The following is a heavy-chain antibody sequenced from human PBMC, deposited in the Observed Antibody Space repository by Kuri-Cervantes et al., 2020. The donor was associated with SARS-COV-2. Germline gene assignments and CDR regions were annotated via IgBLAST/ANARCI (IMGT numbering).Heavy chain of an antibody. V-gene: IGHV3-48*04. D-gene: IGHD3-3*01. CDR2: IRGDSNVI. CDR1: GFNFDIYT. CDR3: ARGDYDFWSGPRGWFDP. J-gene: IGHJ5*02. Sequence: GESLKISCTVSGFNFDIYTMNWVRQAPGKGLEWVSYIRGDSNVILYADSVRGRFTVSRDNAKNTLYLQMNSLRAEDTAVYYCARGDYDFWSGPRGWFDPWGQGTLVTVSS.